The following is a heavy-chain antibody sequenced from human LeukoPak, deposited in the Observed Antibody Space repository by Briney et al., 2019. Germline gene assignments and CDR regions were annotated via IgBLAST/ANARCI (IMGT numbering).Heavy chain of an antibody. V-gene: IGHV7-4-1*02. CDR2: INTNTGNP. D-gene: IGHD1-26*01. Sequence: GASVKVSCKASGGTFSNYAISWVRQAPGQGLEWMGWINTNTGNPTYAQGFTGRFVFSLDTSVSTAYLQISSLKAEDTAVYYCARGGGRMGAPSDYWGQGTLVTVSS. CDR1: GGTFSNYA. J-gene: IGHJ4*02. CDR3: ARGGGRMGAPSDY.